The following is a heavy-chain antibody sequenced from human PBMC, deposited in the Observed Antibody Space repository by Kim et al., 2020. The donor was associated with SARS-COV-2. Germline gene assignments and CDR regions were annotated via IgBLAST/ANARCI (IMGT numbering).Heavy chain of an antibody. D-gene: IGHD4-17*01. J-gene: IGHJ4*03. CDR1: GYSFTSYW. CDR2: IYPGDSDT. Sequence: GESLKISCKGSGYSFTSYWIGWVRQMPGKGLEWMGTIYPGDSDTRYSPSFQGQATIPADKPISPAYLQSRRPKAPDPALHHCPRAHGGPQTNKHDYGDY. V-gene: IGHV5-51*04. CDR3: PRAHGGPQTNKHDYGDY.